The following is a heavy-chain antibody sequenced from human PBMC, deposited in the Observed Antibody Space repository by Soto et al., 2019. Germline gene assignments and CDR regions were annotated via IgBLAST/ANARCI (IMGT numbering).Heavy chain of an antibody. V-gene: IGHV3-74*01. CDR3: SRGAASTSGNYDYRHY. Sequence: GGSLRLSCAASGFTFSSHWMHWARQAPGKGLVWVSRIDSEGTSTNYADSVKGRFTISRDNAKNTLYLQMNSLRAEDTAVYYFSRGAASTSGNYDYRHYGGQGALLTVSS. D-gene: IGHD3-16*01. J-gene: IGHJ4*02. CDR2: IDSEGTST. CDR1: GFTFSSHW.